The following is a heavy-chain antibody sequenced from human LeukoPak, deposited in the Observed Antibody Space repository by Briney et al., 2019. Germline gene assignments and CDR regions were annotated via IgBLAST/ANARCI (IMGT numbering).Heavy chain of an antibody. CDR3: ARSDSSSWLLDY. D-gene: IGHD6-13*01. J-gene: IGHJ4*02. CDR1: GGAISSFY. V-gene: IGHV4-59*01. CDR2: FYSSGST. Sequence: PSETLSLTCTVTGGAISSFYWKWIRQPPGKGLEWIGYFYSSGSTNYNPSLKSRVTISLDKSKNQLSLKLSSVTAADTAVYYCARSDSSSWLLDYWGQGTLVTVSS.